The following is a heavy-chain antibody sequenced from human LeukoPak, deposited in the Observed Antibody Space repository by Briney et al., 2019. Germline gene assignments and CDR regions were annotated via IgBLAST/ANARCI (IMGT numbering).Heavy chain of an antibody. CDR1: GYTFTGYY. Sequence: ASVKVSCRASGYTFTGYYMHWVRQAPGQGLEWMGWINPNSGGTNYAQKFQGRVTMTRDTSISTAYMELSRLRSDDTAVYYCAREGSITMVRGENDAFDIWGQGTTVTISS. J-gene: IGHJ3*02. CDR2: INPNSGGT. D-gene: IGHD3-10*01. CDR3: AREGSITMVRGENDAFDI. V-gene: IGHV1-2*02.